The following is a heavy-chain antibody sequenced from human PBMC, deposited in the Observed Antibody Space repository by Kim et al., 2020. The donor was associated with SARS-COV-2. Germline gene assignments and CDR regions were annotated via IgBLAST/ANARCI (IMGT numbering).Heavy chain of an antibody. D-gene: IGHD5-18*01. CDR3: ARRGEYSYGTGFDY. Sequence: PSFQGQVTISADKSISTAYLQWSSLKASDTAMYYCARRGEYSYGTGFDYWGQGTLVTVSS. J-gene: IGHJ4*02. V-gene: IGHV5-51*01.